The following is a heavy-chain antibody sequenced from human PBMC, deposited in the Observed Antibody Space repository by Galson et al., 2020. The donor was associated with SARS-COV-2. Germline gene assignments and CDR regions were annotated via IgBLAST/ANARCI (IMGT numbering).Heavy chain of an antibody. D-gene: IGHD3-9*01. CDR1: GFTFNNYV. CDR2: ASYDGSIK. V-gene: IGHV3-30-3*01. J-gene: IGHJ4*02. Sequence: GGSLRLSCAASGFTFNNYVLHWVRQAPGKGLEWVAVASYDGSIKYYADSAKGRFTVSRDGSKSTLYLQMNSLRVEDTAIYYCARINRLFWLGDGRGANDYWGQGTLVIVSS. CDR3: ARINRLFWLGDGRGANDY.